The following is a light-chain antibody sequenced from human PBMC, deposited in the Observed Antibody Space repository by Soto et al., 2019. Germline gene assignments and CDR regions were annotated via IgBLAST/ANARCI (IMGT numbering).Light chain of an antibody. J-gene: IGKJ1*01. CDR2: GAS. CDR1: QSVSSSY. Sequence: EIVLTQSPGTLSLSPGERATLSCRASQSVSSSYLAWYQQKPGQAPRLLISGASGRATGIPVRFSSGGSETDFTLTISRLEPEDFAAYYCQHYGTSWWTFGQGTKVDIK. V-gene: IGKV3-20*01. CDR3: QHYGTSWWT.